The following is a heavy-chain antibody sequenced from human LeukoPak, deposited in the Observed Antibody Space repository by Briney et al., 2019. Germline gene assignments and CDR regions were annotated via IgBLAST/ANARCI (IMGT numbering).Heavy chain of an antibody. J-gene: IGHJ4*02. CDR3: ARGIQLWLVGYYFDY. D-gene: IGHD5-18*01. CDR1: GGTFNNHA. Sequence: SSVKVSCKTSGGTFNNHAISWVRQAPGQGLEWMGGIIPIFGTPNYAQDFQDRVTITADESTSTAYMELSSLRPEDTAVYYCARGIQLWLVGYYFDYWGQGTLVTVSS. CDR2: IIPIFGTP. V-gene: IGHV1-69*01.